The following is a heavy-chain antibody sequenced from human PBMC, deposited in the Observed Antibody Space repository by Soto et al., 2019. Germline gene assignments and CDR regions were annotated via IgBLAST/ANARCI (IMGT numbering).Heavy chain of an antibody. Sequence: EVQLVESGGGLVQPGESLRLSCVGSGFTFNSYWMGWVRQAPGKGPQWVANIGRDGSEKSYVDSLKGRFTISRDNARRSVHLQMNSLGVEDTAVYYCAAWPLSSWFDYWGRGIPVTVSS. CDR2: IGRDGSEK. V-gene: IGHV3-7*05. CDR1: GFTFNSYW. J-gene: IGHJ4*02. D-gene: IGHD6-13*01. CDR3: AAWPLSSWFDY.